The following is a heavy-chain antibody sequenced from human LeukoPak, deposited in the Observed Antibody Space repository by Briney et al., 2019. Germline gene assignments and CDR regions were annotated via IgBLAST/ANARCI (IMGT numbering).Heavy chain of an antibody. V-gene: IGHV3-30*14. Sequence: GGSLRLSCAASGFTFSSYAMHWVRQAPGKGLEWVAVISYDGSNKYYADSVKGRFTISRDNSKNTLYLQMNSLRVEDTAVYYCAREIYCSASSCTGGVFDIWGQGTMVTVSS. J-gene: IGHJ3*02. D-gene: IGHD2-15*01. CDR2: ISYDGSNK. CDR1: GFTFSSYA. CDR3: AREIYCSASSCTGGVFDI.